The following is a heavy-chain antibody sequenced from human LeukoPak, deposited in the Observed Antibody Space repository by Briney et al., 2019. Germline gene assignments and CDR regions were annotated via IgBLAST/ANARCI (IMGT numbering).Heavy chain of an antibody. CDR2: ITGSDDAT. D-gene: IGHD5-12*01. J-gene: IGHJ4*02. CDR3: AKGPQLYSGYHPDY. Sequence: PGGSLRLSRAASGFTFSSAAMTWVRQAPGKGLEWVSTITGSDDATYYADSVKGRFTISRDFSRNTVGLQMNSLRTEDTAIYYCAKGPQLYSGYHPDYWGQGTLVTVSS. CDR1: GFTFSSAA. V-gene: IGHV3-23*01.